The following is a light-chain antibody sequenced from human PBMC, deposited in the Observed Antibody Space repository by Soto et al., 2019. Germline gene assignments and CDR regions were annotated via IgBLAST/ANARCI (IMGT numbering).Light chain of an antibody. CDR1: QSISSW. V-gene: IGKV1-5*01. J-gene: IGKJ1*01. CDR2: AAS. CDR3: QQYNSYWT. Sequence: DIQMTQSPSTLSASVGDRVTITCRASQSISSWLAWYQRKPGKAPKLLIYAASSLESGVPSRFSGSGSGTEFTLTISSLQPDDFATYYCQQYNSYWTFGQGTKVEIK.